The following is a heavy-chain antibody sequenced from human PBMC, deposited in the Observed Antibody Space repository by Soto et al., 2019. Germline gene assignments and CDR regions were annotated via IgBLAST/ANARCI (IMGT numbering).Heavy chain of an antibody. CDR1: GFTFSNYW. CDR2: INSDGSVS. D-gene: IGHD2-15*01. V-gene: IGHV3-74*01. CDR3: ARGDCVGGTCYSLAGSFYYYMDV. J-gene: IGHJ6*03. Sequence: EVQLVESGGGLVQPGGSLRLSCAASGFTFSNYWMYWVRQAPGKGLVWVSRINSDGSVSSYADSVKGRLTISREKVKNTLYLQMASLRAADTAVYYCARGDCVGGTCYSLAGSFYYYMDVWGKGTTVTVFS.